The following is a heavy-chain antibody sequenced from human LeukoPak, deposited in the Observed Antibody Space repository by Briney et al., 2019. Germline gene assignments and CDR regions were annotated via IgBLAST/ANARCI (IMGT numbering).Heavy chain of an antibody. D-gene: IGHD2-15*01. Sequence: PGGSRRLSCEVSGLTISMYWLTWVRQAPGKGLEWVAYIKQDGSEKNYVGSVKGRFTISRDNTKNSLYLQMNSLRDEDTAVYHCVSRRCTITACYVASLNCFDYWGQGTRVTVSS. CDR3: VSRRCTITACYVASLNCFDY. V-gene: IGHV3-7*03. CDR2: IKQDGSEK. CDR1: GLTISMYW. J-gene: IGHJ4*02.